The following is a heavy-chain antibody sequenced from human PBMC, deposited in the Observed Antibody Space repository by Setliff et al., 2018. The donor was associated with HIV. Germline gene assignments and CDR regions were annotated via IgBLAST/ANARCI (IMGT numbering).Heavy chain of an antibody. CDR1: GFTFSNYE. D-gene: IGHD1-26*01. CDR2: IKQDGSEK. CDR3: ARGTVGATFLHNDY. V-gene: IGHV3-7*02. J-gene: IGHJ4*02. Sequence: GGSLRLSCAASGFTFSNYEMNWVRQAPGKGLEWVANIKQDGSEKNYMDSVKGRFTISRDNAKNSLYLQMNSLRAEDTAVYYCARGTVGATFLHNDYWGQGTLVTVSS.